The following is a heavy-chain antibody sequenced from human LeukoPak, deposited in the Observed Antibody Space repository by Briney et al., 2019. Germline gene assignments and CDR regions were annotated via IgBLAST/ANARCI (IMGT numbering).Heavy chain of an antibody. CDR3: AEIAAGTLLAVDY. Sequence: SETLSLTCAVYGGSFSGFYWTWIRQTPRKGLEWIGEINHSGTTNYNPSLRGRVTISADTSKNQFSLKLRSVTAADTAVYYCAEIAAGTLLAVDYWGQGTLVTVSS. D-gene: IGHD6-13*01. CDR1: GGSFSGFY. CDR2: INHSGTT. J-gene: IGHJ4*02. V-gene: IGHV4-34*01.